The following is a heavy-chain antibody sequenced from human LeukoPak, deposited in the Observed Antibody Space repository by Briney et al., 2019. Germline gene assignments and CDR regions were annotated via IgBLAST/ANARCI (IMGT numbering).Heavy chain of an antibody. CDR3: ARSAPVSTYYYDSSGYDEFDY. J-gene: IGHJ4*02. CDR1: GYTFISYG. Sequence: GASVKVSCKASGYTFISYGISWVRQAPGQGLEWMGWISAYNGNTNYAQKLQGRVTMTTDTSTSTAYMELRSLRSDDTAVYYCARSAPVSTYYYDSSGYDEFDYWGQGTLVTVSS. CDR2: ISAYNGNT. D-gene: IGHD3-22*01. V-gene: IGHV1-18*01.